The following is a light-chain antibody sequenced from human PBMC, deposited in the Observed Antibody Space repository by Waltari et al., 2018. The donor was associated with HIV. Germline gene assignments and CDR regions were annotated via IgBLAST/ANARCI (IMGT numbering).Light chain of an antibody. Sequence: QSVLTQPPSASGTPGQRVTISCSGSSSNIGSTFVYWYQQLHGTAPKRLIYGNNQRPSGVPDRFPGSKSGTSASLAISGLRSEDEAAYYCAAWDDSRVVFGGGTKLTVL. CDR3: AAWDDSRVV. V-gene: IGLV1-47*01. J-gene: IGLJ2*01. CDR1: SSNIGSTF. CDR2: GNN.